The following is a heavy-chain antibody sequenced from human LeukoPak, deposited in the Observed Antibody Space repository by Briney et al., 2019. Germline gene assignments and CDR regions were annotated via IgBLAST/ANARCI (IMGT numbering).Heavy chain of an antibody. J-gene: IGHJ4*02. D-gene: IGHD3-3*01. Sequence: ASVKVSRKASGYTFTYYYVHWVRQAPGQGLGWMGGISPNSGGTHYAQKFQGRVTMTRNTSITTAYMELSRLRSDDTAVYFCARLPYDEPDYWGQGTLVTVSS. CDR2: ISPNSGGT. CDR1: GYTFTYYY. CDR3: ARLPYDEPDY. V-gene: IGHV1-2*02.